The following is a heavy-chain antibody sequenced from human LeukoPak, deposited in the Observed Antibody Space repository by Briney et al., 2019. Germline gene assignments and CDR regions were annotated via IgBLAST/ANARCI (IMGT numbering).Heavy chain of an antibody. Sequence: ASVKVSCKASGYTFTSYDINWVRQATGQGLEWMGWMNPNSGNTGYAQKFQGRVTMTRNTSISTAYMEPSSLRSEDTAVYYCARDARIAAAYQPVGEDYMDVWGKGTTVTVSS. CDR2: MNPNSGNT. CDR1: GYTFTSYD. CDR3: ARDARIAAAYQPVGEDYMDV. D-gene: IGHD6-13*01. V-gene: IGHV1-8*01. J-gene: IGHJ6*03.